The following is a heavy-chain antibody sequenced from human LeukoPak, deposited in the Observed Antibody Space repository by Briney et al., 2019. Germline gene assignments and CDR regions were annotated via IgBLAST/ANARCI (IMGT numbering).Heavy chain of an antibody. D-gene: IGHD1-26*01. Sequence: PGGSLRLSCAASGFTFSSYAMSWVRQAPGKGLEWVSAISGSGGSTYYADSVKGRFTISRDNSKNTLYLQMNSLRAEDTAVYYCARDSGSYYSWDYWGQGTLVTVSS. V-gene: IGHV3-23*01. CDR2: ISGSGGST. CDR3: ARDSGSYYSWDY. CDR1: GFTFSSYA. J-gene: IGHJ4*02.